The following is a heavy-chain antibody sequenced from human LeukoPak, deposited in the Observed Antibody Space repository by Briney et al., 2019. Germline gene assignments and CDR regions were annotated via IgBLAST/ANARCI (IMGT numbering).Heavy chain of an antibody. CDR2: IYYSGST. Sequence: SETLSLTCTVSGGSISSYYWSWIRQPPGKGLEWIGYIYYSGSTNYNPSLKSRVTISVDTSKNQFSLKLSSVTAADTAVYYCARMAAAGLFLGYYYYMDVWGKGTTVTVSS. CDR3: ARMAAAGLFLGYYYYMDV. J-gene: IGHJ6*03. D-gene: IGHD6-13*01. V-gene: IGHV4-59*01. CDR1: GGSISSYY.